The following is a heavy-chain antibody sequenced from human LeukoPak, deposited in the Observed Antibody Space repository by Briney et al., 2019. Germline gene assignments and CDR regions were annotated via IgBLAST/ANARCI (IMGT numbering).Heavy chain of an antibody. V-gene: IGHV3-21*01. CDR2: ISSSSSYI. CDR1: GFTFSSYS. D-gene: IGHD3-10*01. J-gene: IGHJ2*01. CDR3: ARVELSTYYYGSGSLRHFDL. Sequence: GGSLRLSCAASGFTFSSYSMNWVRQAPGKGLDWVSSISSSSSYIYYADSVKGRFTISRDNAKNSLYLQMNSLRAEDTAVYYCARVELSTYYYGSGSLRHFDLWGRGTLVTVSS.